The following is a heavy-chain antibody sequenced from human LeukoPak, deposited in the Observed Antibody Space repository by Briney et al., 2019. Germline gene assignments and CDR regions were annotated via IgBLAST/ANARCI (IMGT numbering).Heavy chain of an antibody. CDR3: AREVPSERYGY. V-gene: IGHV3-53*01. J-gene: IGHJ4*02. CDR2: IYSGGST. D-gene: IGHD1-1*01. CDR1: GFTVSGNY. Sequence: GGSLRLSCAASGFTVSGNYMSWVRQAPGKGLEWVSAIYSGGSTYYADSVKGRFTISRDNSKNTVYLQMNSVRAEDTAVYYCAREVPSERYGYWGQGTLVTVSS.